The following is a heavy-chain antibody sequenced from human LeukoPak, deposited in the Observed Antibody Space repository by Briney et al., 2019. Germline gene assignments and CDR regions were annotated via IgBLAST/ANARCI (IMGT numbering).Heavy chain of an antibody. D-gene: IGHD6-19*01. CDR3: AREWLTYNWFDP. V-gene: IGHV1-69*05. CDR2: IIPIFGTA. CDR1: GGTFSSYA. Sequence: SVKVSCKPSGGTFSSYAISWVRQAPGQGLEWMGGIIPIFGTANYAQKFQGRVTITTDESTSTAYMELSSLRSEDTAVYHCAREWLTYNWFDPWGQGTLVTVSS. J-gene: IGHJ5*02.